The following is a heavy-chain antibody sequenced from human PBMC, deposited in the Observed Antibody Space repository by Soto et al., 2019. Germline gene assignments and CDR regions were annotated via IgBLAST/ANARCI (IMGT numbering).Heavy chain of an antibody. J-gene: IGHJ4*02. CDR2: INHSGST. CDR3: ARAAPRYCSGGSCYSGRDY. CDR1: GGSFSCYY. Sequence: QVQLQQWGAGLLKPSETLSLTCAGYGGSFSCYYWSWIRQPPGKGLEWIGEINHSGSTNYNPSLKSRVTISVETSKNQFSLKLSSVTAAATAVYYCARAAPRYCSGGSCYSGRDYCGQGTLVTVSS. D-gene: IGHD2-15*01. V-gene: IGHV4-34*01.